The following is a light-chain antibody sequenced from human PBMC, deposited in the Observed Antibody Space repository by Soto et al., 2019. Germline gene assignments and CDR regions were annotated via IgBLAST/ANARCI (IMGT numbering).Light chain of an antibody. CDR1: QTISSW. CDR2: KAS. V-gene: IGKV1-5*03. CDR3: QHYNSYSEA. Sequence: DIQMTHSPSTLSGSVGDRVTITFRASQTISSWLAWYQQKPGKAPKLLIYKASTLKSGVPSRFSGSGSGTEFTLTISSLQPDDFATYHCQHYNSYSEAFGQGTKVDI. J-gene: IGKJ1*01.